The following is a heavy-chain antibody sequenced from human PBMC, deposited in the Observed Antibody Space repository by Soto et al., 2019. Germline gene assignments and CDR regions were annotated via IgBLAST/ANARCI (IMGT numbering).Heavy chain of an antibody. Sequence: QVQLVQSGAEVKKPGSSVKVSCKASGGTFSSYAISWVRQAPGQGLEWLGGLIPIFGTANYAQKFQGRVTITADASTRTAYMELSSLRSEDLAVYYCEGDVASLGHWFDPWGQGTLVTVSS. J-gene: IGHJ5*02. D-gene: IGHD3-3*02. CDR1: GGTFSSYA. CDR2: LIPIFGTA. CDR3: EGDVASLGHWFDP. V-gene: IGHV1-69*01.